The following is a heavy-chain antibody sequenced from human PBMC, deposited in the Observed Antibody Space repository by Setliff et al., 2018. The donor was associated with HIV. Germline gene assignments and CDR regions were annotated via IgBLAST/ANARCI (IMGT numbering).Heavy chain of an antibody. CDR3: ARAYNVYDYRFDSSGYDY. J-gene: IGHJ4*02. V-gene: IGHV3-7*03. Sequence: GGSLRLSCATSGFTLSDHWISWVRQAPGKGLEWVSNTKFDGSESSYVDSVKGRFIASTDNAKNSLFLQMSSLKAEDTAVYYCARAYNVYDYRFDSSGYDYWGQGTLVTISS. D-gene: IGHD3-22*01. CDR1: GFTLSDHW. CDR2: TKFDGSES.